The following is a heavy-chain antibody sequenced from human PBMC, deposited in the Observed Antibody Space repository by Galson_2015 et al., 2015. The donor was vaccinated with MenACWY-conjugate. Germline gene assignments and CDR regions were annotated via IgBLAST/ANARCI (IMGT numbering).Heavy chain of an antibody. D-gene: IGHD2-2*01. CDR3: ATYCRIPGCYATGAS. CDR1: GFTFSRYW. Sequence: SLRLSCAASGFTFSRYWMHWVRQSPGKGLVWVSRINSDGSAADYADSVKGRFTISRDNAKNTLYLQMNSLRAEDTAVYYCATYCRIPGCYATGASWGQGTLVPVSS. V-gene: IGHV3-74*01. J-gene: IGHJ5*02. CDR2: INSDGSAA.